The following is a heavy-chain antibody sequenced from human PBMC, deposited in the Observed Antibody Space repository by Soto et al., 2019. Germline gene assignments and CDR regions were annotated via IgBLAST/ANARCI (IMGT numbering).Heavy chain of an antibody. V-gene: IGHV3-74*01. J-gene: IGHJ4*02. CDR3: ARAYYYDSSGYYYIF. CDR1: GFTFSSYW. D-gene: IGHD3-22*01. Sequence: PGGSLRLSCAASGFTFSSYWMHWVRQAPGKGLVWVSRINSDGSSTSYADSVKGRFTISRDNAKNTLYLQMNSLRAEDTAVYYCARAYYYDSSGYYYIFWGQGTLVTVLL. CDR2: INSDGSST.